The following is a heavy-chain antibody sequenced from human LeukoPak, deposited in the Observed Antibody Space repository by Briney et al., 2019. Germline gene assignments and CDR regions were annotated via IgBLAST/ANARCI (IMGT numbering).Heavy chain of an antibody. J-gene: IGHJ4*02. Sequence: SETLSLTCTVSGGSISSYYWSWIRQPPGKGLEWIGYIYYSGSTNYNPSLKSRVTISVDTSKNQFSLKLSSVTAADTAVYYCARGKLQDYLDYWGQGTLVTVSS. CDR3: ARGKLQDYLDY. CDR1: GGSISSYY. D-gene: IGHD1-7*01. CDR2: IYYSGST. V-gene: IGHV4-59*01.